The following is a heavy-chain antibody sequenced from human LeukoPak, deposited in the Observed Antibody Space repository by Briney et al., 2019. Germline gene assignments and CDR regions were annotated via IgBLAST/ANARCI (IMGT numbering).Heavy chain of an antibody. CDR3: ARGVLGGDYYFDY. CDR2: ISSNGGST. V-gene: IGHV3-64*01. CDR1: GFTFSSYA. J-gene: IGHJ4*02. D-gene: IGHD2-21*01. Sequence: QPGGSLRLSCAASGFTFSSYAMHWVRQAPGKGLEYVSAISSNGGSTYYAHPVKGRFTISRDNSKNTLYLQMGSLRAEDMAVYYCARGVLGGDYYFDYWGQGTLVTVSS.